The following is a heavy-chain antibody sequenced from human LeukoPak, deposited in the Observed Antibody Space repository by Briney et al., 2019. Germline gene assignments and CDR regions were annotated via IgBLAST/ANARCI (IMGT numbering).Heavy chain of an antibody. J-gene: IGHJ4*02. V-gene: IGHV5-51*01. CDR2: IYPGDSDT. CDR1: GYSFTSYW. D-gene: IGHD6-19*01. CDR3: ARRSPYSSGWYFDY. Sequence: GESLKISCKGSGYSFTSYWIGWVRQMPGKGLEWMGIIYPGDSDTRYSPSFQGQVTISADKSTTTAYLQWSSLKASDSAMYYCARRSPYSSGWYFDYWGQGTLVTVSS.